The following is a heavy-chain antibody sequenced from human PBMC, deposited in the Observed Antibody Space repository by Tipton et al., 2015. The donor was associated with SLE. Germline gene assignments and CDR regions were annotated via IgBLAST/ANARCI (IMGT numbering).Heavy chain of an antibody. CDR1: GDSISSYY. V-gene: IGHV4-59*01. Sequence: TLSLTCTVSGDSISSYYWSWIRQPPGKGLEWVGYIYYSGSTNYNPSLKSRVTISVDTSKNQFSLKLSSVTAADTAVYYCASSSSSCSTCFHYWGQGTLVTVSS. D-gene: IGHD2-2*01. J-gene: IGHJ4*02. CDR3: ASSSSSCSTCFHY. CDR2: IYYSGST.